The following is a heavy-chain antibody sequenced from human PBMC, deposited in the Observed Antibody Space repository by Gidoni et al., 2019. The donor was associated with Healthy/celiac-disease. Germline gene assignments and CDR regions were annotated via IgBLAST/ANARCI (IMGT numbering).Heavy chain of an antibody. CDR3: ARVSPTGATLYNWNDVVNAFDI. D-gene: IGHD1-20*01. V-gene: IGHV1-69*06. CDR2: IIPIFGTA. CDR1: GGTFSSYA. J-gene: IGHJ3*02. Sequence: QVQLVQSGAEVKKPGSSVKVSCKASGGTFSSYAISWVRQAPGQGLEWMGGIIPIFGTANYAQKFQGRVTITADKSTSTAYMELSSLRSEDTAVYYCARVSPTGATLYNWNDVVNAFDIWGQGTMVTVSS.